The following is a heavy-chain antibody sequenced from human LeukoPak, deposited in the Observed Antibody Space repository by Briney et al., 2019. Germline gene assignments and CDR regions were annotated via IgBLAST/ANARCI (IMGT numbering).Heavy chain of an antibody. J-gene: IGHJ4*02. Sequence: PRGSLRLSCAASGFTFSSYAMSWVRQAPGKGLEWVSAISGSGGSTYYADSVKGRFTISRDNSKNTLYLQMNSLRAEDTAVYYCAKSVLTGYYKKNYFDYWGQGTLVTVSS. CDR2: ISGSGGST. CDR3: AKSVLTGYYKKNYFDY. V-gene: IGHV3-23*01. D-gene: IGHD3-9*01. CDR1: GFTFSSYA.